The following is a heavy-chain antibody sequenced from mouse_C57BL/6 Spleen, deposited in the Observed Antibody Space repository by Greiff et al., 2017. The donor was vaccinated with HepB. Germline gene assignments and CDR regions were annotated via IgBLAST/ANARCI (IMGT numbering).Heavy chain of an antibody. D-gene: IGHD2-14*01. J-gene: IGHJ1*03. Sequence: QVQLQQSGAELVRPGASVKLSCKASGYTFTDYYINWVKQRPGQGLEWIARIYPGSGNTYYNEKFKGKATLTAEKSSSTAYMQLSSLTSEDSAVYFCARELGTHWYFDVWGTGTTVTVPS. CDR1: GYTFTDYY. CDR2: IYPGSGNT. CDR3: ARELGTHWYFDV. V-gene: IGHV1-76*01.